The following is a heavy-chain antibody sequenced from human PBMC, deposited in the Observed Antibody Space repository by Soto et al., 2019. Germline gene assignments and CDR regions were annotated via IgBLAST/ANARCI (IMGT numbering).Heavy chain of an antibody. CDR2: ISYAESDE. Sequence: QVQLVESGGGVVQPWRPLRLSCAASGFTFSTYGMHWVRQAPGKGLEWVAAISYAESDESYADSVKGRCTISRDNSKNKLYLQMNSVRPEDSAVYYCAKTFGDSRGYYVNWFDPWGQGTLGTVA. CDR3: AKTFGDSRGYYVNWFDP. V-gene: IGHV3-30*18. CDR1: GFTFSTYG. J-gene: IGHJ5*02. D-gene: IGHD3-22*01.